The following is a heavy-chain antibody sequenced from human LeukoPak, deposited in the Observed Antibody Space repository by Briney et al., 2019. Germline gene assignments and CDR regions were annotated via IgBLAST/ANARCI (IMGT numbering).Heavy chain of an antibody. J-gene: IGHJ6*03. Sequence: PSETLSLTCTVSGGSISSSSYYWGWIRQPPGKGLEWIGSIYYSGSTYYNPSLKSRVTISVDTSKNQFSLKLSSVTAAGTAVYYCARNIAAPHIRYYYYMDVWGKGTTVTVSS. CDR3: ARNIAAPHIRYYYYMDV. CDR2: IYYSGST. V-gene: IGHV4-39*01. CDR1: GGSISSSSYY. D-gene: IGHD6-13*01.